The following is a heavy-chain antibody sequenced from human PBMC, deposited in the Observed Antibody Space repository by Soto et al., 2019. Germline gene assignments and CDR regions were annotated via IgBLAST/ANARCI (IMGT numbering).Heavy chain of an antibody. V-gene: IGHV3-66*01. D-gene: IGHD3-22*01. CDR3: ATDSSGYYKDFDS. CDR2: IYSGGST. Sequence: EGSLRLSCAASGFTVSSNYMSWVRQAPGKGLEWVSVIYSGGSTYYADSVKGRFIISRDNSKNTLFLQMNSLRVEDTAVYYCATDSSGYYKDFDSWGQGALVTVSS. J-gene: IGHJ4*02. CDR1: GFTVSSNY.